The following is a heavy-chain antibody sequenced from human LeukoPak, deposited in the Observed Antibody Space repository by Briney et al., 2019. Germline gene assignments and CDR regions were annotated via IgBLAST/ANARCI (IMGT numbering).Heavy chain of an antibody. CDR1: GYTFTGYY. D-gene: IGHD2-15*01. Sequence: ASVKVSCKASGYTFTGYYMHWVRQAPGQGLGWMGWINPNSGGTNYAQKFQGRVTMTRDTSISTAYMELSRLRSDDTAVYYCGYCSVRDYYYYMDVWGKGTTVTVSS. CDR2: INPNSGGT. J-gene: IGHJ6*03. V-gene: IGHV1-2*02. CDR3: GYCSVRDYYYYMDV.